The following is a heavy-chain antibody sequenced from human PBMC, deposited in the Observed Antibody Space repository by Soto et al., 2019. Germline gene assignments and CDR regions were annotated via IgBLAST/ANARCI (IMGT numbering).Heavy chain of an antibody. J-gene: IGHJ4*02. CDR2: MRGSGDRS. D-gene: IGHD4-17*01. V-gene: IGHV3-23*01. CDR1: GFTFSSYG. Sequence: EVQLLESGGGLEQPGNFLRLSCAASGFTFSSYGMSWVRQAPGKGLEWVSAMRGSGDRSYYTESVKGRFIISRDNSKSTLYLHMSNLRAEDTAVYYCAKALYSDYELTTFDYWGQGSLVTVSS. CDR3: AKALYSDYELTTFDY.